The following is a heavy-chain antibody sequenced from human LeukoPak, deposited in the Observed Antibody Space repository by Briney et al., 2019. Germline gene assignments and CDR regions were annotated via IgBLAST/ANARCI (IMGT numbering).Heavy chain of an antibody. J-gene: IGHJ4*02. CDR2: IVVGSGNT. CDR1: GFTFTSSA. V-gene: IGHV1-58*02. Sequence: GTSVKVSCKASGFTFTSSAMQWVRQARGQRLEWIGWIVVGSGNTNYAQKFQERVTITRDMSTSTAYMELSSLRSEDTAVYYCARVLRRYYDIFDYWGQGTLVTVSS. D-gene: IGHD3-9*01. CDR3: ARVLRRYYDIFDY.